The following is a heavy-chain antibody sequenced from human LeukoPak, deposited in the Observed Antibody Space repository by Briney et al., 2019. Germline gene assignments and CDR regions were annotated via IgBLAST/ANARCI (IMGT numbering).Heavy chain of an antibody. CDR1: GGSISSYY. D-gene: IGHD1-26*01. Sequence: SETLSLTCTVSGGSISSYYWSWIRQPPGKGLEWIGNIYYTGSTKYNPSLKSRVTILVDTSKNQFSLKLNSVTAADTAVYYCASRATRAGSVDYWGQGTLVTVSS. J-gene: IGHJ4*02. V-gene: IGHV4-59*08. CDR3: ASRATRAGSVDY. CDR2: IYYTGST.